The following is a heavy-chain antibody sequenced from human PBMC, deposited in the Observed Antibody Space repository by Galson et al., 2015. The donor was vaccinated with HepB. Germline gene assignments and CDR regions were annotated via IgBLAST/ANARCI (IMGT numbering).Heavy chain of an antibody. Sequence: SLRLSCAASVFTISSYTIHWVRQAPGKGLEWVAVISSDGSIKYYADSVKGRFTISRDNSKNTVYLQMTSLRPEDTAVYYCARGQVVITQIFDYWGQGTLVTVSS. CDR3: ARGQVVITQIFDY. D-gene: IGHD3-22*01. CDR1: VFTISSYT. J-gene: IGHJ4*02. V-gene: IGHV3-30-3*01. CDR2: ISSDGSIK.